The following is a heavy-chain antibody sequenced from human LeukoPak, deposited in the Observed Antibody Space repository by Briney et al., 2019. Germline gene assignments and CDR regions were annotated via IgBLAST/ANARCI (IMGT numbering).Heavy chain of an antibody. D-gene: IGHD3-16*01. J-gene: IGHJ3*02. CDR1: GFTVSSNY. CDR3: ARDPFYDYVWGSEGDAFDI. Sequence: GGSLRLSCAASGFTVSSNYMSWVRQAPGKGLEWVSAISGSGGSTYYADSVKGRFTISRDNAKNSLYLQMNSLRAEDTAVYYCARDPFYDYVWGSEGDAFDIWGQGTMVTVSS. V-gene: IGHV3-53*01. CDR2: ISGSGGST.